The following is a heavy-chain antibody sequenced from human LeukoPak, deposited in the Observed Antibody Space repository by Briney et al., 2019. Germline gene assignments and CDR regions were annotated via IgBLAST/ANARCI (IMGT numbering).Heavy chain of an antibody. D-gene: IGHD4-23*01. CDR1: GYTFTSYY. V-gene: IGHV1-46*01. CDR2: INPSGGST. J-gene: IGHJ6*02. CDR3: ARCGYGGNDYYYGMDV. Sequence: ASVKVSCKASGYTFTSYYMHWVRQAPGQGLEWMGIINPSGGSTTYAQKFQGRVTMTRDTSTSTVYMELSSLRSEDTAVYYCARCGYGGNDYYYGMDVWGQETTVTVSS.